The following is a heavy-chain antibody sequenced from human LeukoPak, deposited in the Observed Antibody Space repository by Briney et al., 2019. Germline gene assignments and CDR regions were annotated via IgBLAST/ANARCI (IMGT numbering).Heavy chain of an antibody. D-gene: IGHD3-22*01. CDR3: ARQYYYDSSGYYGLHY. Sequence: ASVKVSCKASGYTFTSYGMSWVRQAPGQGLEWMGWISAYNGNTNYAQKLQGRVTMTTDTSTSTAYMELRSLRSDDTAVYYCARQYYYDSSGYYGLHYWGQGTLVTVSS. CDR1: GYTFTSYG. J-gene: IGHJ4*02. CDR2: ISAYNGNT. V-gene: IGHV1-18*01.